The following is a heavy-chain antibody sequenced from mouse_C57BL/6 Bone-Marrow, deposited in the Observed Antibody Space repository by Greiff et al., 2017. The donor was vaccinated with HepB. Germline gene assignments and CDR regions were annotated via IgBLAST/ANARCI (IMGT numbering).Heavy chain of an antibody. Sequence: EVHLVESGGGLVKPGGSLKLSCAASGFTFSSYAMSWVRQTPEKRLEWVATISDGGSYTYYPDNVKGRFTISRDNAKNNLYLQMSHLKSEDTAMYYWARYYGSSSWFAYWGQGTLVTVSA. CDR2: ISDGGSYT. J-gene: IGHJ3*01. CDR1: GFTFSSYA. CDR3: ARYYGSSSWFAY. V-gene: IGHV5-4*01. D-gene: IGHD1-1*01.